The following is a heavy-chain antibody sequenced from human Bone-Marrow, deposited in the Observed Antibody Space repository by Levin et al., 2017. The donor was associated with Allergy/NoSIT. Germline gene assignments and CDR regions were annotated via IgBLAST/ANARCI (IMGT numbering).Heavy chain of an antibody. V-gene: IGHV3-23*01. CDR3: ARSLMPEFWSGYSPPYHFDV. D-gene: IGHD3-3*01. CDR2: IISSGDTT. Sequence: GESLKISCAASGFTFSSYGMSWVRQAPGKGMEWVSGIISSGDTTYYADSVRGRFTIYRDNSKNTLYLQMNTLRAEDTAVYFCARSLMPEFWSGYSPPYHFDVWGQGTLVTVSS. CDR1: GFTFSSYG. J-gene: IGHJ4*02.